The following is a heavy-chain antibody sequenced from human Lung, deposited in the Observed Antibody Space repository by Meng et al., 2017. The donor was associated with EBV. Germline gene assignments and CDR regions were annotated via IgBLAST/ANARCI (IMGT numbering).Heavy chain of an antibody. J-gene: IGHJ5*02. CDR2: TYYRSKWYN. CDR3: ARDRLTAMVKGGWFDP. V-gene: IGHV6-1*01. D-gene: IGHD5-18*01. Sequence: QVQPQQSRPGLVKPPQTLSLTCAISGDSVSSNSAAWNWIRQSPSRGLEWLGRTYYRSKWYNDYAVSVKSRITINPDTSKNQFSLQLNSVTPEDTAVYYCARDRLTAMVKGGWFDPWGQGTLVTVSS. CDR1: GDSVSSNSAA.